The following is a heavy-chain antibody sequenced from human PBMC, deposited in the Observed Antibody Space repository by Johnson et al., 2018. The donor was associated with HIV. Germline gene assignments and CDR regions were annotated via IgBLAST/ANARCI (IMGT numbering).Heavy chain of an antibody. V-gene: IGHV3-66*01. CDR2: IYSGGST. J-gene: IGHJ3*02. CDR1: GFTFSDYY. CDR3: AKSVVVVLVGDNDDAFDI. Sequence: EVQLVESGGGVVQPGRSLRLSCAASGFTFSDYYMSWIRQAPGKGLEWVSVIYSGGSTYYADSVKGRFTISRDNSKNTLYLQMNSLRAEDTAVYYCAKSVVVVLVGDNDDAFDIWGQGTMVTVSS. D-gene: IGHD2-21*01.